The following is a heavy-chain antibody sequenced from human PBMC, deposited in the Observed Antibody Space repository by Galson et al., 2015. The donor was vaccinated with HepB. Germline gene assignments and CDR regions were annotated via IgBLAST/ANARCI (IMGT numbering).Heavy chain of an antibody. CDR2: LSSTSTYK. CDR3: ARVGENYYGAIDY. Sequence: SLRLSCAASGFTFSTYAMNWVRQAPGKGLEWVSFLSSTSTYKFHADSLKGRFTISRDNAKNPLYLQMNNLRAEDTAVYYCARVGENYYGAIDYWGQGTLVTVSS. J-gene: IGHJ4*02. CDR1: GFTFSTYA. D-gene: IGHD1-26*01. V-gene: IGHV3-21*01.